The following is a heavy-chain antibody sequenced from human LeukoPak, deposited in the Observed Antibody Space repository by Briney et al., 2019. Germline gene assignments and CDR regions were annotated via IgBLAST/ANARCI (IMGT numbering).Heavy chain of an antibody. D-gene: IGHD2-15*01. CDR2: IIPIFGTA. J-gene: IGHJ5*02. CDR3: ARGGLRFYCSGGSCYLNWFDP. V-gene: IGHV1-69*13. Sequence: ASVKVSCTASGGTFSSYAISWVRQAPGQGLEWMGGIIPIFGTANYAQKFQGRVTITADESTSTAYMELSSLRSEDTAVYYCARGGLRFYCSGGSCYLNWFDPWGQGTLVTVSS. CDR1: GGTFSSYA.